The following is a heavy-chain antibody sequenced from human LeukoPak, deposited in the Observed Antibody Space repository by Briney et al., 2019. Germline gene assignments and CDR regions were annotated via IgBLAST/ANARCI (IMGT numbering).Heavy chain of an antibody. J-gene: IGHJ3*02. CDR3: AKLGGSFDI. D-gene: IGHD3-16*01. Sequence: GGSLRLSCAASGFTFDNYAMHWVRLAPGKGLEWVSYISWNSGLKGYADSVKGRFTISRDNAKNSLVLQMNSLTTEDTALYYCAKLGGSFDIWGQGTMVVVSS. CDR2: ISWNSGLK. V-gene: IGHV3-9*01. CDR1: GFTFDNYA.